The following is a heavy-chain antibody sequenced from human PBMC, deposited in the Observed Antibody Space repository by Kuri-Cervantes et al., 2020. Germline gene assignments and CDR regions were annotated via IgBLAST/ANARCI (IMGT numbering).Heavy chain of an antibody. V-gene: IGHV3-33*01. Sequence: GESLKISCAASGFTFSYYVIHWVRQAPGKGLEWVTVIWYDGSKKYYADSVKGRFTISRDNSKNTLYLQMNSLRAEDTAVYYCARGHRGTIVSLFDYWGQGTLVTVSS. CDR3: ARGHRGTIVSLFDY. CDR1: GFTFSYYV. CDR2: IWYDGSKK. J-gene: IGHJ4*02. D-gene: IGHD3-9*01.